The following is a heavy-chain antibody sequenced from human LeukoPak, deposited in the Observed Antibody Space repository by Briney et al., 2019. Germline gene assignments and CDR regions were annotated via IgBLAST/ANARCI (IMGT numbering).Heavy chain of an antibody. V-gene: IGHV3-30*18. CDR2: ISYDGSNK. D-gene: IGHD1-26*01. CDR3: AKTVGAYTIDY. Sequence: GSSLRLSCAASGFTLSSYGMHWVRQAPGKGLEWVAVISYDGSNKYYADSVKGRFTISRDNSKNTLYLQMNSLRAEDTAVYYCAKTVGAYTIDYWGQGTLVTVSS. CDR1: GFTLSSYG. J-gene: IGHJ4*02.